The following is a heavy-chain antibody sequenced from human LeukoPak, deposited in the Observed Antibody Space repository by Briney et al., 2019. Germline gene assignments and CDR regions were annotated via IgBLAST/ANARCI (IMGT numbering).Heavy chain of an antibody. CDR2: IFHTGNS. J-gene: IGHJ5*02. CDR3: ARDLWFVNAPGSWLDP. D-gene: IGHD3-10*01. Sequence: PSETLSLTCAVSGDFLSSGNYAWSWIRQPSGRGLEWIGYIFHTGNSYYNPSLKSRVTISVDRSKNQFSLRLTSVTAADTAVYYCARDLWFVNAPGSWLDPWGQRILVTVSS. CDR1: GDFLSSGNYA. V-gene: IGHV4-30-2*01.